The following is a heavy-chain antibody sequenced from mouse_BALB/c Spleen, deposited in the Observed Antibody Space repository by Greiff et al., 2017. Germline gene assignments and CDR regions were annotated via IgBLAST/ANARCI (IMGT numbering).Heavy chain of an antibody. CDR1: GYSITSDYA. CDR3: AREGGELCFDY. Sequence: EVQLQESGPGLVKPSQSLSLTCTVTGYSITSDYAWNWIRQFPGNKLEWMGYISYSGSTSYNPSLKSRISITRDTSKNQFFLQLNSVTTEDTATYYCAREGGELCFDYWGQGTTLTVSS. V-gene: IGHV3-2*02. J-gene: IGHJ2*01. CDR2: ISYSGST.